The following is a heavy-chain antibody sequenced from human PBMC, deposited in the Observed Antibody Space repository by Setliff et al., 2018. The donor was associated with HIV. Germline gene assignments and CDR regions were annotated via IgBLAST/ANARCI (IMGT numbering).Heavy chain of an antibody. J-gene: IGHJ4*02. Sequence: GESLRLSCVASGFTFRSYWMSWVRQAPGKRPEWVANIKDDGRDKFYLDSVKGRFTISRDNAKNSLYLQMSSLRAEDAAVYYCAGEVWSEDDNWGQGTLVTVSS. V-gene: IGHV3-7*05. CDR3: AGEVWSEDDN. D-gene: IGHD3-10*01. CDR1: GFTFRSYW. CDR2: IKDDGRDK.